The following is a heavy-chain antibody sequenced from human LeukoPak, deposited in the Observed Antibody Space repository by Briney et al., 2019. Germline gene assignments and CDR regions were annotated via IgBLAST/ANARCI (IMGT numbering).Heavy chain of an antibody. CDR2: IYYSGST. CDR1: GGSISSYY. CDR3: ARHTIYGGNSAFDL. V-gene: IGHV4-59*08. J-gene: IGHJ4*02. D-gene: IGHD4-23*01. Sequence: SETLSLTCTVSGGSISSYYWSWIRQPPGKGLEWIGYIYYSGSTNYNPSLKSRVTMSIDTSKNQLSLNLRSVTAADTAVYYCARHTIYGGNSAFDLWGQGTLVTVSS.